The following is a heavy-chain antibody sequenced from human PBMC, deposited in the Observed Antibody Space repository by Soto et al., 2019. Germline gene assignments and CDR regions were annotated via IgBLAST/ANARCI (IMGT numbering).Heavy chain of an antibody. CDR1: GGSISSSNW. V-gene: IGHV4-4*02. J-gene: IGHJ4*02. CDR2: IYHSGST. D-gene: IGHD6-13*01. CDR3: ARDGEYSSSWCLDY. Sequence: XATLSLTFAVSGGSISSSNWWGWVRQPPGKGLEWIGEIYHSGSTNYNPSLKSRVTISVDKSKNQFSLKLSSVTAADTAVYYCARDGEYSSSWCLDYWGQGTLVTVSS.